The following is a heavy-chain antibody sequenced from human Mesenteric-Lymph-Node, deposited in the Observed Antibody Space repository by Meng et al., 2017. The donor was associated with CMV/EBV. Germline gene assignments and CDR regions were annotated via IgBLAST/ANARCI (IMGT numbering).Heavy chain of an antibody. D-gene: IGHD3-10*01. Sequence: EVHLVESGGGLVQPGGSLRLSCAASGFNVRDKYMSWVRQAPGKGLEWVCIIYRGDNTYYIDSVKDRFTVSRDNSKNTMYLQTNSLRVEDTAVYYCTGDSVSNPNLDYWGQGTLVTVSS. CDR3: TGDSVSNPNLDY. V-gene: IGHV3-66*01. CDR2: IYRGDNT. J-gene: IGHJ4*02. CDR1: GFNVRDKY.